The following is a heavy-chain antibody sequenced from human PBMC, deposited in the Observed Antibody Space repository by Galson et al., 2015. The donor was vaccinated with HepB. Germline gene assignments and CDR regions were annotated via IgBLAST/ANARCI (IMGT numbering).Heavy chain of an antibody. V-gene: IGHV4-31*03. CDR2: ISYSGST. CDR3: ATSGCGSNCYYFDY. CDR1: GGSISSAGYY. J-gene: IGHJ4*02. Sequence: TLSLTCTVSGGSISSAGYYWSWIRQHPEKGLEWIGYISYSGSTSYNPSLKSRVTFSVDSSKTQFSLKLSSVTAADTAVYYCATSGCGSNCYYFDYWGQGTLVTVSS. D-gene: IGHD2-21*02.